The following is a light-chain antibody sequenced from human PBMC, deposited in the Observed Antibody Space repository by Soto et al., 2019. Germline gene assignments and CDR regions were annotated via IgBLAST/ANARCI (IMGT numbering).Light chain of an antibody. Sequence: QSVLTQPPSASGTPGQRVTISCSGSSSNIGSNTVNWYQQLPGTAPKLLIYSSNQRPSGVPDRFSGSKSGTSASLAISGLQSEDEADYHCAACDDSLTGPVFGGGTKLTVL. J-gene: IGLJ2*01. CDR2: SSN. CDR1: SSNIGSNT. CDR3: AACDDSLTGPV. V-gene: IGLV1-44*01.